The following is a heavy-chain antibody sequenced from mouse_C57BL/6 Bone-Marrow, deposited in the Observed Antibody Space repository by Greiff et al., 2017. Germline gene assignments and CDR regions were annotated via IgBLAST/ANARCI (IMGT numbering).Heavy chain of an antibody. V-gene: IGHV5-6*01. J-gene: IGHJ4*01. CDR2: ISSGGSYT. CDR3: ARITTVVVPMDY. Sequence: EVQRVESGGDLVKPGGSLKLSCAASGFTFSSYGMSWVRQTPDKRLEWVATISSGGSYTYYPDSLKGRFTISRDNAKNTLYLQMSSLKSEDTAMYYCARITTVVVPMDYWGQGTSVTVSS. CDR1: GFTFSSYG. D-gene: IGHD1-1*01.